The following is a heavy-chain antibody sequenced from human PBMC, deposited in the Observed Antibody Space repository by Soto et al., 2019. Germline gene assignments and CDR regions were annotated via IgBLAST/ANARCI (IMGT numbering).Heavy chain of an antibody. Sequence: ASVKVSCKASGGTFSSYAISWVRQAPGQGLEWVGGIIPIFGTANYAQKFQGIVTITADESTSTAYMELSSLRSEDTAVYYCARDRYSSSWYGGDYYYGMDVWGQGTTVTVSS. CDR3: ARDRYSSSWYGGDYYYGMDV. CDR1: GGTFSSYA. D-gene: IGHD6-13*01. J-gene: IGHJ6*02. CDR2: IIPIFGTA. V-gene: IGHV1-69*13.